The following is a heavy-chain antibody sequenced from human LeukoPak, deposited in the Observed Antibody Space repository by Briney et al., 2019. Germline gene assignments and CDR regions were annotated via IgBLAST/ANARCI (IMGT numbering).Heavy chain of an antibody. CDR3: ARDSMYPFDI. V-gene: IGHV3-48*01. CDR2: FSTSSGTI. D-gene: IGHD2-2*01. CDR1: GFTFISYS. J-gene: IGHJ3*02. Sequence: GGSLRLSCAASGFTFISYSVTWVRQAPGRGLEWISYFSTSSGTISYADSVKGRFTITIDNAKNSLYLQMNSLRAEDTAVYYCARDSMYPFDICGQGTMVTVSS.